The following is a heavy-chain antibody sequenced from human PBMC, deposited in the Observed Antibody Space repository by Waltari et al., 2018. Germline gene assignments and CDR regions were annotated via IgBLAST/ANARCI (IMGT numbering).Heavy chain of an antibody. Sequence: QVQLVESGGGVVQPGGSLRLSCAASGVTFSSYGMHWVRQAPGKGLEWVAFIRYDGSNKYYADSVKGRFTISRDNSKNTLYLQMNSLRAEDTAVYYCAKAGGGTYGDYAWYFQHWGQGTQVTVSS. CDR1: GVTFSSYG. D-gene: IGHD4-17*01. CDR2: IRYDGSNK. CDR3: AKAGGGTYGDYAWYFQH. J-gene: IGHJ1*01. V-gene: IGHV3-30*02.